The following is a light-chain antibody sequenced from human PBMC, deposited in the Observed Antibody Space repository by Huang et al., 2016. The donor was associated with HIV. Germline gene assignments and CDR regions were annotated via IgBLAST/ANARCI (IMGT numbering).Light chain of an antibody. CDR3: QKYNDVPRT. Sequence: DIQMTQSPSSLSASIGYRITISCRASQDIDAYLAWYQHKPGKVPNLLIYAASTLHSGVPSLFSGSGSGTNFTLTIGSLQPEDVGSYYCQKYNDVPRTFGHGTKVEIK. J-gene: IGKJ1*01. CDR1: QDIDAY. CDR2: AAS. V-gene: IGKV1-27*01.